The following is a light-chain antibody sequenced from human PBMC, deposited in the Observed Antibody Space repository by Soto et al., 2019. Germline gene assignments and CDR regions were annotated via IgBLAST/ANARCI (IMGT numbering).Light chain of an antibody. J-gene: IGKJ2*01. CDR2: DAS. CDR1: QSVSSY. V-gene: IGKV3-11*01. CDR3: HQYNSWYT. Sequence: EIVLTQSPATLSLSPGERATLSCRASQSVSSYLAWYQQKPGQAPRLLIYDASNRATGIPARFSGSGSGTDFTLTISSLEPEDFAVYYCHQYNSWYTFGQGTKLEIK.